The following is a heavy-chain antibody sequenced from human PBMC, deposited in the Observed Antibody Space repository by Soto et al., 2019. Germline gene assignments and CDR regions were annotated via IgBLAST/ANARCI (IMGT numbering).Heavy chain of an antibody. J-gene: IGHJ4*02. CDR1: GFTFSSYA. CDR2: ISGSGGST. CDR3: AKVGAQILRYFEEDDY. D-gene: IGHD3-9*01. V-gene: IGHV3-23*01. Sequence: GGSLRLSCAASGFTFSSYAMSWVRQAPGKGLEWVSAISGSGGSTYYADSVKGRFTISRDNSKNTLYLQMNSLRAEDTAVYYCAKVGAQILRYFEEDDYWGQGTLVTVSS.